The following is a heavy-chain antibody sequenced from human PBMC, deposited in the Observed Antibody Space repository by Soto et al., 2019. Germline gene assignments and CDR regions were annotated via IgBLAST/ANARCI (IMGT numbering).Heavy chain of an antibody. CDR1: GGSVSSGNYY. D-gene: IGHD6-19*01. CDR2: VYYSGSI. V-gene: IGHV4-61*01. CDR3: ARERAVALDY. Sequence: QVQLQESGPGLVKPSETLSLTCTVSGGSVSSGNYYWSWIRQPPGKGLEWIGYVYYSGSINYNPFFKSRVTISVDTSKNQFSLKLSSVTAADTAVYYCARERAVALDYWGQGTQVTVSS. J-gene: IGHJ4*02.